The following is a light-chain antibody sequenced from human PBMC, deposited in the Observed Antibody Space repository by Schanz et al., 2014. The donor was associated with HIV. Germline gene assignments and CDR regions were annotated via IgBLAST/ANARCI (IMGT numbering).Light chain of an antibody. J-gene: IGLJ3*02. CDR1: SSDVGSYSL. CDR3: AAWDDSLSGRV. Sequence: QSVLTQPASVSGSPGQSITISCTGTSSDVGSYSLVSWYQQHPGKAPKLMIYEVTKRPSGVPDRFSGSTSGNTASLAISGLRSEDEADYYCAAWDDSLSGRVFGGGTKLTVL. CDR2: EVT. V-gene: IGLV2-14*02.